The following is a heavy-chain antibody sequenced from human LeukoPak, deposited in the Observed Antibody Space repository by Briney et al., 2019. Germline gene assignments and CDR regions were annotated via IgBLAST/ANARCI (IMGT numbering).Heavy chain of an antibody. CDR3: AKEGNSLNWFDP. D-gene: IGHD2/OR15-2a*01. CDR1: GYSISSGYC. V-gene: IGHV4-38-2*02. CDR2: AYHTGST. J-gene: IGHJ5*02. Sequence: SETLSLTCAVSGYSISSGYCWAWMRPPPGKGLEWIGSAYHTGSTHYNTSLKSRVTVSVDTSKNQFSLKLTYVTAADTAVYYFAKEGNSLNWFDPWGQGTLVTVSS.